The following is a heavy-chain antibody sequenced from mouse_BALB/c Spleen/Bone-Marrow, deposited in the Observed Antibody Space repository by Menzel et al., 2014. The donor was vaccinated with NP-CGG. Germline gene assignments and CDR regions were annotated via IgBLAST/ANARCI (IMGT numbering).Heavy chain of an antibody. Sequence: QVQLQQPGSELRSPGSSVKLSCKDFDSEVFPITYMSWVRQKPGHGFEWIGDILPSFGRTIYGLIFADKATLDADTVSNTAYLELNSLTSEDAAIYYCARLYGNTFDYWGQGTTLTVSS. D-gene: IGHD1-1*01. CDR3: ARLYGNTFDY. CDR1: DSEVFPITY. CDR2: ILPSFGRT. J-gene: IGHJ2*01. V-gene: IGHV15-2*02.